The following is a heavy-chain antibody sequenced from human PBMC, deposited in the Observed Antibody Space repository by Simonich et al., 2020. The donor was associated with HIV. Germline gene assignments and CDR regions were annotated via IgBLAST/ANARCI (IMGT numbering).Heavy chain of an antibody. D-gene: IGHD5-12*01. CDR1: GGSFSGYY. J-gene: IGHJ4*02. CDR3: ARRGGYAFDY. V-gene: IGHV4-34*01. CDR2: IKHSGST. Sequence: QVHLQQWGAGLLKPSETLSLTCAVYGGSFSGYYGNWIRQPPGKGLEWSGEIKHSGSTDYNSSLKRRVTISVDTSKNQFSLKLSSVTAADTAMYYCARRGGYAFDYWGQGTLVTVSS.